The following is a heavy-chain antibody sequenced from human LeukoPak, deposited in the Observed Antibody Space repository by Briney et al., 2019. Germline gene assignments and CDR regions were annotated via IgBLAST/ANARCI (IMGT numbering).Heavy chain of an antibody. CDR2: ISAYNGNT. CDR1: GYTFTSYG. D-gene: IGHD2-2*03. V-gene: IGHV1-18*01. J-gene: IGHJ6*02. CDR3: ARGGYCSSTSCYFHYYYGMDV. Sequence: GASVKVSCKASGYTFTSYGISWVRQAPGQGLEWMGWISAYNGNTNYAQKLQGRVTMTTDTSTSTAYMELRSLRSDDTAVYYCARGGYCSSTSCYFHYYYGMDVWGQGITVTVSS.